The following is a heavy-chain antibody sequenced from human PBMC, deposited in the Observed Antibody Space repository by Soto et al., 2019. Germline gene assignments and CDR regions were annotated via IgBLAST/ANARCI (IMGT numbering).Heavy chain of an antibody. J-gene: IGHJ4*02. CDR3: AKVVVAATRHTDFDS. V-gene: IGHV4-39*01. Sequence: PSETLSLTCTVSGGSISSSSYYWGWIRQPPGKGLEWIGSIYYSGSTYYNPSLKSRVTISADTSKNQFSLKLKSVTAADTAVYYCAKVVVAATRHTDFDSWGQGTLVTVSS. D-gene: IGHD2-15*01. CDR1: GGSISSSSYY. CDR2: IYYSGST.